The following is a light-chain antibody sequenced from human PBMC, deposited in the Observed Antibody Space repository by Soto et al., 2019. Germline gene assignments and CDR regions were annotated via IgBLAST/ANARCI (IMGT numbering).Light chain of an antibody. J-gene: IGLJ1*01. CDR1: SSDVGAYIY. Sequence: QSALTQPASVSGSPGQLITISCGGTSSDVGAYIYVSWYQQYPGKAPKLIIYEVNNRPSGVSGRFSGSKSDTTAYLTISGLQAEDEADYYCSSYSDSDTKVFGTGTKVTVL. CDR2: EVN. V-gene: IGLV2-14*03. CDR3: SSYSDSDTKV.